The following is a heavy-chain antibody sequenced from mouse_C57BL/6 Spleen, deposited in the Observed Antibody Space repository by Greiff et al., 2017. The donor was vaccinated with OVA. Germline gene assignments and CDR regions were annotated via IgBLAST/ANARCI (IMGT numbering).Heavy chain of an antibody. D-gene: IGHD2-2*01. J-gene: IGHJ1*03. V-gene: IGHV1-72*01. CDR1: GYTFTSYW. Sequence: QVQLQQPGAELVKPGASVKLSCTASGYTFTSYWMHWVQQTPGRGLEWIGRIDPNGGGTKYHEKFKSQATLTVDTPSNTVYMQLRRLTSEDSAVYYGARGGGNDGRYFDVWGTGTTVTVSS. CDR3: ARGGGNDGRYFDV. CDR2: IDPNGGGT.